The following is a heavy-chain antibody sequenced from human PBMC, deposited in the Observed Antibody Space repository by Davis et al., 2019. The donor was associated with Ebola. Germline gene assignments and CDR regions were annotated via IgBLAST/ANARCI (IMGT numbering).Heavy chain of an antibody. Sequence: SETLSLTCAVYGGSFSGYYWSWIRQPPGKGLEWIGEINHSGSTNYNPSLKSRVTISVDTSKNQFSLKLSSVTAADTAVYYCARGQTTVTTGWFDPWGQGTLVTVSS. V-gene: IGHV4-34*01. J-gene: IGHJ5*02. CDR2: INHSGST. CDR1: GGSFSGYY. CDR3: ARGQTTVTTGWFDP. D-gene: IGHD4-17*01.